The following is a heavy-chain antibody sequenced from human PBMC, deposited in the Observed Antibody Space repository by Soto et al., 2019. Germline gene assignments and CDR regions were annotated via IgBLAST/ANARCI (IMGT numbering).Heavy chain of an antibody. CDR3: ASSAEPYYYYGMDV. Sequence: SVKVSCKASGGTFSSYAISWVRQAPGQGLEWMGGIIPIFGTANYAQKFQGRVTITADKSTSTAYMELSSLRSEDTAVYYCASSAEPYYYYGMDVWGQGXTVTVYS. CDR2: IIPIFGTA. J-gene: IGHJ6*02. V-gene: IGHV1-69*06. CDR1: GGTFSSYA.